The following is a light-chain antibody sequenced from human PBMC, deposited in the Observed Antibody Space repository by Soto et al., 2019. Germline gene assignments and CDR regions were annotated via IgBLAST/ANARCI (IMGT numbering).Light chain of an antibody. CDR1: SSNIGAGYD. CDR3: QSYDSSLSGSV. Sequence: QSVLTQPPSVSGAXGQRVXISCTGSSSNIGAGYDVHWYQQLPGTAPKLLIYGNSNRPSGVPDRFSGSKSGTSASLAITGLQAEDEADYYCQSYDSSLSGSVFGGGTKVTVL. CDR2: GNS. J-gene: IGLJ3*02. V-gene: IGLV1-40*01.